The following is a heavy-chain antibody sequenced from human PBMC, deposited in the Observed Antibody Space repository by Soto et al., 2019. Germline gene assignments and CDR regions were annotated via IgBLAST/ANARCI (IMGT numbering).Heavy chain of an antibody. CDR1: GGTFSSYA. J-gene: IGHJ6*02. D-gene: IGHD2-15*01. CDR2: IIPIFGTA. CDR3: ASYCSGGSCYSGDLRYYYYGMDV. V-gene: IGHV1-69*01. Sequence: QVQLVQSGAEVKKPGSSVKVSCKASGGTFSSYAISWVRQAPGQGLEWMGGIIPIFGTANYAQKFQGRVTITADESTSTAYMELSSLRSEDTVVYYCASYCSGGSCYSGDLRYYYYGMDVWGQGTTVTVSS.